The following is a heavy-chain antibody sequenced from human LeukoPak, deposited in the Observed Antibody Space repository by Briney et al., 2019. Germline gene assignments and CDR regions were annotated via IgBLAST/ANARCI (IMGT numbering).Heavy chain of an antibody. Sequence: VASVKVSCKVSGYTLTELSMHWVRQAPGKGLEWMGGFDPEDGETIYAQKFQGRVTMTEDTSTDTAYMELSSLRSEDTAVYYCATSPMVRGVLGPLGYWGQGTLVTVSS. CDR3: ATSPMVRGVLGPLGY. V-gene: IGHV1-24*01. CDR2: FDPEDGET. CDR1: GYTLTELS. D-gene: IGHD3-10*01. J-gene: IGHJ4*02.